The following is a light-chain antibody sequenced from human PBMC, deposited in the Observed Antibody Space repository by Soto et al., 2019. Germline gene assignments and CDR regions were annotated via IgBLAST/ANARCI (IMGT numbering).Light chain of an antibody. Sequence: EIVLTQSPDTLSVSPGERAALSCRASQGVRSKLAWYQQRPGQAPRVLINDASTRATGIPARFSGSGSGTEFTLTISSLESEDFGVYYCQQYNDWPLTFGQGTKLEIK. CDR2: DAS. J-gene: IGKJ2*01. CDR3: QQYNDWPLT. CDR1: QGVRSK. V-gene: IGKV3-15*01.